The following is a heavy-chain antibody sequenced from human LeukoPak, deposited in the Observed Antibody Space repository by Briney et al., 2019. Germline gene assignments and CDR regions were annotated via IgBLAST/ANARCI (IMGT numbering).Heavy chain of an antibody. CDR3: ARVPNRIAAAGTADY. CDR1: GYTFTSYG. D-gene: IGHD6-13*01. J-gene: IGHJ4*02. Sequence: ASVKVSCKASGYTFTSYGISWVRQAPGQGLEWMGWISAYNGNTNYAQKLQGRVTMTTDTPTSTAYMELRSLRSDDTAVYYCARVPNRIAAAGTADYWGQGTLVTVSS. CDR2: ISAYNGNT. V-gene: IGHV1-18*01.